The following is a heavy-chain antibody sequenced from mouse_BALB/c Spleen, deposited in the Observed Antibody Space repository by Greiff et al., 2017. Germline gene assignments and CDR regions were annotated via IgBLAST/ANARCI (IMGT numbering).Heavy chain of an antibody. Sequence: EVKLVESGTVLARPGASVKMSCKASGYSFTSYWMHWVKQRPGQGLEWIGAIYPGNSDTSYNQKFKGKAKLTAVTSASTAYMELSSLTNEDSAVYYCTRDYGYDSWFAYWGQGTLVTVSA. D-gene: IGHD2-2*01. CDR1: GYSFTSYW. CDR3: TRDYGYDSWFAY. CDR2: IYPGNSDT. J-gene: IGHJ3*01. V-gene: IGHV1-5*01.